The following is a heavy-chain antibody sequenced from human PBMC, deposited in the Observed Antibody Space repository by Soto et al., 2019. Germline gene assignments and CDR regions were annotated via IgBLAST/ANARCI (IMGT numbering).Heavy chain of an antibody. CDR2: IYHGGTT. Sequence: KASETLSLTCTVSGYSTSSGSYWAWIRQPPGKGPGWIASIYHGGTTFYNPSLKSRITISVDTSNNQFSLKLTSVTAADTAVYYCARVHVMVVAGSTFDYWGHGTLVTVSS. CDR3: ARVHVMVVAGSTFDY. CDR1: GYSTSSGSY. V-gene: IGHV4-38-2*02. J-gene: IGHJ4*01. D-gene: IGHD6-19*01.